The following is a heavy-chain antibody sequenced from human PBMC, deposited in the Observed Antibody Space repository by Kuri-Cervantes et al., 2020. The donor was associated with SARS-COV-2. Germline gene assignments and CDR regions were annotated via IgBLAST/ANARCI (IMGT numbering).Heavy chain of an antibody. CDR1: GYTFTSYY. V-gene: IGHV1-46*01. CDR2: INPSGGST. CDR3: ASGAAAVNDAFDI. J-gene: IGHJ3*02. D-gene: IGHD6-13*01. Sequence: ASVKVSCKASGYTFTSYYMHWVRQAPGQGLEWMGIINPSGGSTSYAQKFQGRVTITRNTSISTAYMELSSLRSEDTAGYYCASGAAAVNDAFDIWGQGTMVTVSS.